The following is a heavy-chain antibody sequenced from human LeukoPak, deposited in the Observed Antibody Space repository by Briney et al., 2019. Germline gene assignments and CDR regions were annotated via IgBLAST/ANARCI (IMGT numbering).Heavy chain of an antibody. V-gene: IGHV4-30-2*01. J-gene: IGHJ3*02. CDR1: GGSIRSSYYY. Sequence: SETLSLTCTVSGGSIRSSYYYWGWIRQPPGKGLEWIGYIYHSGSTYYNPSLKSRVTISVDRSKNQFSLKLSSVTAADTAVYYCARSLDHPRYDRPYYDFWSGYYMSYGGLDAFDIWGQGTMVTVSS. D-gene: IGHD3-3*01. CDR2: IYHSGST. CDR3: ARSLDHPRYDRPYYDFWSGYYMSYGGLDAFDI.